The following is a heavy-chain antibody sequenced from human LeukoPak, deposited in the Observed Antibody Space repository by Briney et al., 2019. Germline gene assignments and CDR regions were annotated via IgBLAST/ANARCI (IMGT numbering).Heavy chain of an antibody. V-gene: IGHV3-23*01. CDR2: ISGSGGST. D-gene: IGHD3-3*01. J-gene: IGHJ6*03. CDR1: GFTFSSYA. CDR3: AKTRRYDFWSGYYIDGDYYYMDV. Sequence: GGSLRLSCAASGFTFSSYAMSWVRQAPGKGLEWVSAISGSGGSTYYADSVKGRFTISRDNSGNTVYLQMNSLRAEDTAVYYCAKTRRYDFWSGYYIDGDYYYMDVWGKGTTVTVSS.